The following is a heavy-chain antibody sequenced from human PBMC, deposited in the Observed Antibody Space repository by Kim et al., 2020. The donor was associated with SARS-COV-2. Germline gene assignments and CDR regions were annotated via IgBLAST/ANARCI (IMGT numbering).Heavy chain of an antibody. V-gene: IGHV1-46*01. CDR2: INPSGGST. Sequence: ASVKVSCKASGYTFTSYYMHWVRQAPGQGLEWMGIINPSGGSTSYAQKFQGRVTMTRDTSTSTVYMELSSLRSEDTAVYYCARDIGGIVATSRISGLTPGYYYYGMDVWGQGTTVTVSS. CDR1: GYTFTSYY. D-gene: IGHD5-12*01. CDR3: ARDIGGIVATSRISGLTPGYYYYGMDV. J-gene: IGHJ6*02.